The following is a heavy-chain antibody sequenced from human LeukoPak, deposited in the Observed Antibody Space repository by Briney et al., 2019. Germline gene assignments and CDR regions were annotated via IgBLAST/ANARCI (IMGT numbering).Heavy chain of an antibody. D-gene: IGHD3-22*01. CDR1: GGTFSSYA. V-gene: IGHV1-69*06. CDR2: IIPIFGTA. Sequence: ASVKVSCKASGGTFSSYAISWVRQAPGQGPEWMGGIIPIFGTANYAQKFQGRVTITADKSTSTAYMELSSLRSEDTAVYYCARGLRRSSGYHYWGQGTLVTVSS. CDR3: ARGLRRSSGYHY. J-gene: IGHJ4*02.